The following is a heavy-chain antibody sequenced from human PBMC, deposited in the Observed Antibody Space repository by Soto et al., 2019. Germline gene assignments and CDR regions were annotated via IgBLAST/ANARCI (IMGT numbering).Heavy chain of an antibody. CDR2: IYPGDSDT. CDR3: AREGYDILTGYYKTYYYYGMDV. CDR1: GYSFTSYW. D-gene: IGHD3-9*01. Sequence: EVQLVQSGAEVKKPGESLKISCKGSGYSFTSYWIGWVRQMPEKGLEWMGIIYPGDSDTRYSPSFQGQVTISADKSISTAYLQWSSLKASDTAMYYCAREGYDILTGYYKTYYYYGMDVWGQGTTVTVSS. V-gene: IGHV5-51*03. J-gene: IGHJ6*02.